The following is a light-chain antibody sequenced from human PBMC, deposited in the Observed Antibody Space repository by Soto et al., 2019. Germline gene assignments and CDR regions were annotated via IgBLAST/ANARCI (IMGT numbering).Light chain of an antibody. CDR3: QQSFTTPYT. CDR1: QSINYY. V-gene: IGKV1-39*01. CDR2: TAA. J-gene: IGKJ2*01. Sequence: DIQMTQSPSSLSASIGDRVIITCRASQSINYYLNWYQQQPGKAPKLLVSTAASLRSGVPSRFSGSASGTDFALTISSLQPEDVATYYCQQSFTTPYTFGQGTKLEIK.